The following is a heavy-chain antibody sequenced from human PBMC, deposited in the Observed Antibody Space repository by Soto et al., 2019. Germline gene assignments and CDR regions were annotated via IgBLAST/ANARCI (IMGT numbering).Heavy chain of an antibody. Sequence: GGSLRLSCAASGFTFSSYAMSWVRQAPGKGLEWVSAISGSGGSTYYADSVKGRFTISRDNSKNTLYLQMNSLRAEDTAVYYCAKDSPTSCPAYYGMDVWGQGTTVTVSS. V-gene: IGHV3-23*01. D-gene: IGHD2-2*01. CDR1: GFTFSSYA. CDR2: ISGSGGST. J-gene: IGHJ6*02. CDR3: AKDSPTSCPAYYGMDV.